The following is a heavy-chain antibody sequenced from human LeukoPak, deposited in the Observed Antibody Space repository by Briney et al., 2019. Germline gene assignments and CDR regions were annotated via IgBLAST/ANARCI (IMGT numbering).Heavy chain of an antibody. J-gene: IGHJ4*02. CDR3: ARGGSDSSRYWLY. CDR2: IEPDGSVK. V-gene: IGHV3-7*01. Sequence: GGSLRLSCAASGFTFSSYAMSWVRQAPGKGPEWVATIEPDGSVKYYVDSVKGRFTISRDNADNSLYLQMNSLRGEDTAVYFCARGGSDSSRYWLYWGQGTLVTVSS. D-gene: IGHD6-25*01. CDR1: GFTFSSYA.